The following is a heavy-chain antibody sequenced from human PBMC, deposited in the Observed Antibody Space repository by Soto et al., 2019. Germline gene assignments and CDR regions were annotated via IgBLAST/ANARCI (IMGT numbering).Heavy chain of an antibody. CDR3: ARAKGAWFYGGIRTEIDY. J-gene: IGHJ4*02. CDR1: GGSISSYY. CDR2: IYYSGST. D-gene: IGHD4-17*01. V-gene: IGHV4-59*01. Sequence: SETLSLTCTVSGGSISSYYWSWIRQPPGKGLEWIGYIYYSGSTNYNPSLKSRVTISVDTSKNQFSLKLSSVTAADTAVYYCARAKGAWFYGGIRTEIDYWGQGTLVTV.